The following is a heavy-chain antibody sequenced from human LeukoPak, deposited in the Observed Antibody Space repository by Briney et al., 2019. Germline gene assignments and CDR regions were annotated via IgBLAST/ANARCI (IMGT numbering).Heavy chain of an antibody. D-gene: IGHD3-3*01. V-gene: IGHV4-34*01. Sequence: SETLSLTCAVYGGSFSGYYWSWLRQPPGKGLEWIGEINHSGSTNYNPSLKSRVTISVDTSKNQFSLKLSSVTAADTAVYYCARGLRFLEWKHFNWFDPWGQGTLVTVSS. CDR3: ARGLRFLEWKHFNWFDP. CDR1: GGSFSGYY. CDR2: INHSGST. J-gene: IGHJ5*02.